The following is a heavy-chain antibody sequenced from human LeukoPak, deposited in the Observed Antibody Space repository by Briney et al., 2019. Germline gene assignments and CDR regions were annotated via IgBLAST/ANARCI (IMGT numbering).Heavy chain of an antibody. V-gene: IGHV3-21*01. Sequence: TGGSLRLSCAASGFTFSNAWMSWVRQAPGKGLEWVSSISSSSSYIYYADSVKGRFTISRDNAKNSLYLQMNSLRAEDTAVYYCARFGETRIAAAGGYWGQGTLVTVSS. J-gene: IGHJ4*02. D-gene: IGHD6-13*01. CDR3: ARFGETRIAAAGGY. CDR1: GFTFSNAW. CDR2: ISSSSSYI.